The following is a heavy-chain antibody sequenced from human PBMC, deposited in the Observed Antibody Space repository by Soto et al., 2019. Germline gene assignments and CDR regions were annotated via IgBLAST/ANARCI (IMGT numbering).Heavy chain of an antibody. CDR2: MNPNSGNT. J-gene: IGHJ5*02. Sequence: ASVKVSCKASGYTFTSYDINWVRQATGQGLEWMGWMNPNSGNTGYAQKFQGRVTMTRNTSISTAYMELSSLRSEDTAVYYCARRVSPGSNSTTRLWFGPWGQGTLVTVSS. CDR3: ARRVSPGSNSTTRLWFGP. CDR1: GYTFTSYD. D-gene: IGHD6-13*01. V-gene: IGHV1-8*01.